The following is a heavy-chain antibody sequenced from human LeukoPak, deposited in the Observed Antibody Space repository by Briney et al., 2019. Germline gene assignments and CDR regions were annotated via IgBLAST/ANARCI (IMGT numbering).Heavy chain of an antibody. V-gene: IGHV3-21*01. CDR1: GFTFSSYS. CDR2: ISSSSSYI. D-gene: IGHD3-10*01. J-gene: IGHJ4*02. CDR3: ATLRVGESDY. Sequence: GGSLRLSCAASGFTFSSYSMNWVRQAPGKGLEWVSSISSSSSYIYYVDSVKGRFTISRDNAKNSLYLQMNSLRAEDTAVYYCATLRVGESDYWGQGTLVTVSS.